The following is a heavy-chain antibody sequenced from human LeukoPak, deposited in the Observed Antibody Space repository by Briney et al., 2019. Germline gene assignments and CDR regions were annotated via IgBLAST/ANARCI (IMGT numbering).Heavy chain of an antibody. J-gene: IGHJ4*02. CDR3: ARSLEYASGDPPGY. D-gene: IGHD4-17*01. Sequence: ASVKVSCKASGYTFTGYYMHWVRQAPGQGLEWMGWINPNSGGTNYAQKFQGRVTMTRDTSISTAYMELSRLRSDDTAVYYCARSLEYASGDPPGYWGQGTLVTVSS. V-gene: IGHV1-2*02. CDR2: INPNSGGT. CDR1: GYTFTGYY.